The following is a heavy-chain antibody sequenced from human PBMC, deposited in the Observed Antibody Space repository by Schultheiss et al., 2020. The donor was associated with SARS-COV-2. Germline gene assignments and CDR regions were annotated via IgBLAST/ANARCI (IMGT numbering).Heavy chain of an antibody. J-gene: IGHJ4*02. D-gene: IGHD2-15*01. CDR1: GFTFSSYS. Sequence: GGSLRLSCAASGFTFSSYSMNWVRQAPGKGLEWVSSISSSSSYIYYADSVKGRFTISRDNAKNSLYLQMNSLRAEDTAVYYCARSPLRDCSGGSCYRPYYFDYWGQGTLVTVSS. CDR3: ARSPLRDCSGGSCYRPYYFDY. CDR2: ISSSSSYI. V-gene: IGHV3-21*04.